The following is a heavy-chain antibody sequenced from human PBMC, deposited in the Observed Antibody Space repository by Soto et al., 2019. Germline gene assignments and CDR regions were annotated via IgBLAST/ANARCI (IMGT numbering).Heavy chain of an antibody. Sequence: ASVKVSCKASGYTFTSYGISWVRQAPGQGLEWMGWISAYNGNTNYAQKLQGRVTMTTDTSTSTAYMELRSLRSDDTAVYYCARDEYYDFWSDTTWFAPWGQGTLVTVSS. V-gene: IGHV1-18*01. CDR1: GYTFTSYG. CDR3: ARDEYYDFWSDTTWFAP. D-gene: IGHD3-3*01. CDR2: ISAYNGNT. J-gene: IGHJ5*02.